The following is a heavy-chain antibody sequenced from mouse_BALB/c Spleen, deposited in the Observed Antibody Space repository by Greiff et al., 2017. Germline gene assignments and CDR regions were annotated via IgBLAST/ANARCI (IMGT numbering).Heavy chain of an antibody. CDR1: GYTFTSYW. CDR2: INPSTGYT. D-gene: IGHD2-1*01. V-gene: IGHV1-7*01. CDR3: ARGGYGNYDY. Sequence: VQLQQSGAELAKPGASVKMSCKASGYTFTSYWMHWVKQRPGQGLEWIGYINPSTGYTEYNQKFKDKATLTADKSSSTAYMQLSSLTSEDSAVYYCARGGYGNYDYWGQGTTLTVSS. J-gene: IGHJ2*01.